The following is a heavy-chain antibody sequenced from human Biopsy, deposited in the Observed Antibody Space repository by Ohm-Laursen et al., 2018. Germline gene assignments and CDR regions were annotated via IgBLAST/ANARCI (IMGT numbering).Heavy chain of an antibody. V-gene: IGHV3-7*01. D-gene: IGHD6-19*01. J-gene: IGHJ5*02. Sequence: SLRLSCAASGFPFSDYWMTWVRQAPGKGPEWVANINEDGSQKYYLHSVQGRFTFSRDNANNSLFLQMNSLSPEDTAVYYCTSYSSHRSPVDRHDLWGQGTLVTVSS. CDR2: INEDGSQK. CDR1: GFPFSDYW. CDR3: TSYSSHRSPVDRHDL.